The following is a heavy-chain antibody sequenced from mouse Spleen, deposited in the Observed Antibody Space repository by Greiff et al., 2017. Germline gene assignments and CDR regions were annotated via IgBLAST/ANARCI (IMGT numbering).Heavy chain of an antibody. V-gene: IGHV1-80*01. CDR2: IYTGDGDT. Sequence: QVQLQQPGAELVKPGASVKISCNASGYAFSSYWMNWVKQRPGKGLEWIGQIYTGDGDTNYNGTFKGKATLTADKSSSTVYMQLSSLTSEDSAVSYCERVMDGYYVGFAYWGQGTLVTVSA. J-gene: IGHJ3*01. D-gene: IGHD2-3*01. CDR3: ERVMDGYYVGFAY. CDR1: GYAFSSYW.